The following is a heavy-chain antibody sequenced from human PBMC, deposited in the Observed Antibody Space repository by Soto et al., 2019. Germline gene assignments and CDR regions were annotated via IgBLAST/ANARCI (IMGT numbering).Heavy chain of an antibody. CDR1: EFTFSSFE. D-gene: IGHD6-13*01. V-gene: IGHV3-48*03. Sequence: GGSLRLSCVASEFTFSSFEMNWVRQAPGKGLEWVSHISESGTTIYYTDSVKGRFTISRDNAKKSLYLQMNSLRVEDTGVYYCVRFGGAAAGPGDYWGQGTLVTVSS. J-gene: IGHJ4*02. CDR2: ISESGTTI. CDR3: VRFGGAAAGPGDY.